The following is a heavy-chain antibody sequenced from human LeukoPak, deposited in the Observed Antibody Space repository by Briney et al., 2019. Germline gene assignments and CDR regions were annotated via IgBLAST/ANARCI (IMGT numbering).Heavy chain of an antibody. CDR3: ARVRQQQLVYDY. Sequence: SETLSLTCAVYGGSFSGYYWSWIRQPPGKGPEWIGEINHSGSTNYNPSLKSRVTISVDTSKNQFSLKLSSVTAADTAVYYCARVRQQQLVYDYWGQGTLVTVSS. V-gene: IGHV4-34*01. D-gene: IGHD6-13*01. J-gene: IGHJ4*02. CDR1: GGSFSGYY. CDR2: INHSGST.